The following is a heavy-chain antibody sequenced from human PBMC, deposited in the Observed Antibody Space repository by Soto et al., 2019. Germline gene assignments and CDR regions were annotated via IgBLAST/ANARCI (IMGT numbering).Heavy chain of an antibody. D-gene: IGHD1-26*01. J-gene: IGHJ6*02. V-gene: IGHV3-11*01. CDR1: GFTFSDYS. Sequence: GGSLRLSCAASGFTFSDYSMSWIRQAPGKGLEWVSYISSSGSTIYYADSVKGRFTISRDNAKNSLYLQMNSLRAEDTAVYYGARDPYSGSYYYYDGMDVWGQGTTVTVSS. CDR3: ARDPYSGSYYYYDGMDV. CDR2: ISSSGSTI.